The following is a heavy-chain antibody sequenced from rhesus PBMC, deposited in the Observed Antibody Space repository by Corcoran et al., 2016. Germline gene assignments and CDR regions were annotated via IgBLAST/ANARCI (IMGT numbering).Heavy chain of an antibody. CDR3: ARGLYCTGSGCSDEADY. CDR2: IIPFVGIT. CDR1: GFTFGSYA. Sequence: QVQLVQSGAEVKKPGASVKVSCKASGFTFGSYAISWVRQAPGQGLKWMGMIIPFVGITNYAENLQGRVTITADPSTSTAYMGLSSLRSEDTAVYYCARGLYCTGSGCSDEADYWGQGVLVTVSS. V-gene: IGHV1-198*02. D-gene: IGHD2-21*01. J-gene: IGHJ4*01.